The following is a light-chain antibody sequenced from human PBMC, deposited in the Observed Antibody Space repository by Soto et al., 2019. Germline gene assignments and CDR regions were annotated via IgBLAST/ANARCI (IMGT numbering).Light chain of an antibody. CDR1: QSVSSN. CDR3: QQYYNWPET. J-gene: IGKJ1*01. V-gene: IGKV3-15*01. CDR2: GAS. Sequence: EIVMTQSPATLSVSPGEGASLSCRASQSVSSNLAWYQQKPGQAPRLLIFGASTRATGFPARFSGSRSGTEFTLTISSLQSEDFAVYYCQQYYNWPETFGQGTKVEIK.